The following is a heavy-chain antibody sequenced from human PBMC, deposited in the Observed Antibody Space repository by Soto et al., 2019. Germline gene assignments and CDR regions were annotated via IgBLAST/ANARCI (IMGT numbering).Heavy chain of an antibody. V-gene: IGHV3-9*01. D-gene: IGHD6-13*01. J-gene: IGHJ1*01. CDR3: VKDESINWYSGHFRH. CDR1: GFTFDDYA. CDR2: INWNSGSI. Sequence: DVQLVESGGGLVQPGRSLRLSCAASGFTFDDYAMHWVRQVPGKGLEWVSGINWNSGSIGYADSVKGRFAISRDNAKNSLHLQMNSLSAEDTAFYYCVKDESINWYSGHFRHWGQGTLVTVSS.